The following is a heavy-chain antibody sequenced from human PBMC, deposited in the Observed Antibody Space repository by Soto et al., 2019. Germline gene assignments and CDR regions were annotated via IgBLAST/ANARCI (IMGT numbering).Heavy chain of an antibody. CDR1: GYSFTTYW. Sequence: GESLKISCRGSGYSFTTYWIARVRQMPGKGLEWKGIIYPADSDTRYSPSFQGQVTISADKSISTAYLQWSSLKASDTAIYYCAKVGVSSYAMDVWGQGTTVTVS. CDR2: IYPADSDT. V-gene: IGHV5-51*01. J-gene: IGHJ6*02. CDR3: AKVGVSSYAMDV. D-gene: IGHD1-26*01.